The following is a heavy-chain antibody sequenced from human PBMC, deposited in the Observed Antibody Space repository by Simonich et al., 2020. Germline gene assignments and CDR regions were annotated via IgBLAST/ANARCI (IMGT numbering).Heavy chain of an antibody. V-gene: IGHV1-2*02. CDR1: GYTFTGYY. J-gene: IGHJ6*03. D-gene: IGHD3-10*01. Sequence: QVQLVQSGAEVKKPGASVKVSCKASGYTFTGYYMHWVRQAPGQGLEWRGWYNPNSGDTNYAQKFQGRVTMTRDTSISTAYMELSRLRSDDTAVYYCARVVRGSGSYYNYYYYYMDVWGKGTTVTVSS. CDR3: ARVVRGSGSYYNYYYYYMDV. CDR2: YNPNSGDT.